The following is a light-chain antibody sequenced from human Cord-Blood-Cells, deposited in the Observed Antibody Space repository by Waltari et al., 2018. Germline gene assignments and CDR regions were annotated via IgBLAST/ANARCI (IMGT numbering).Light chain of an antibody. J-gene: IGKJ3*01. CDR2: AAS. CDR1: QSISSY. Sequence: DIQMTQSPSSLSASVGDRVTITCRASQSISSYLNWYQQKPGKAPKLLIYAASSLQSGGPSRFSGSGSGTDVTLTISSLQPEDFATYYCQQSYSTPRFGPGTKVDIK. V-gene: IGKV1-39*01. CDR3: QQSYSTPR.